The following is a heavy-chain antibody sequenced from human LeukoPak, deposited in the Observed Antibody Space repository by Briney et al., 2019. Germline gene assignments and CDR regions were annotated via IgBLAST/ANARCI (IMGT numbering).Heavy chain of an antibody. D-gene: IGHD2-2*01. V-gene: IGHV3-20*04. CDR3: ARPNSYCSSTSCYWLGAFDI. J-gene: IGHJ3*02. Sequence: GGSLRLSCAASGFTFDDYGMSWVRQAPGKGPEWVSGINWNGGSTGYADSVKGRFTISRDNAKNSLYLQMNSLRAEDTALYYCARPNSYCSSTSCYWLGAFDIWGQGTMVTVSS. CDR1: GFTFDDYG. CDR2: INWNGGST.